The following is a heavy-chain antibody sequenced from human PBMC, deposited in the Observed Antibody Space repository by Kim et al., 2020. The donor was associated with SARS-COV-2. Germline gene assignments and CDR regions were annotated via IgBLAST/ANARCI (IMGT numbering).Heavy chain of an antibody. Sequence: GRFTISRDESKNTLYLQMHSLKTEDTAVYYCTTDPVPANIVVVTTGAFDIWGQGTMVTVSS. V-gene: IGHV3-15*01. CDR3: TTDPVPANIVVVTTGAFDI. J-gene: IGHJ3*02. D-gene: IGHD3-22*01.